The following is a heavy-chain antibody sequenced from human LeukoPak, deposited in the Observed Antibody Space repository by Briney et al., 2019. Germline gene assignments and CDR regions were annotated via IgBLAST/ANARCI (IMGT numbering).Heavy chain of an antibody. D-gene: IGHD6-19*01. V-gene: IGHV1-69*06. CDR1: GGTFSSYA. Sequence: SVKVSCKASGGTFSSYAISWVRQAPGQGLEWMGGIIPIFGTANYAQKFQGRVTITADKSTSTAYMELSSLRSEDTAVYYCARATGYSSGEIDYWGQGTLVTVSS. J-gene: IGHJ4*02. CDR2: IIPIFGTA. CDR3: ARATGYSSGEIDY.